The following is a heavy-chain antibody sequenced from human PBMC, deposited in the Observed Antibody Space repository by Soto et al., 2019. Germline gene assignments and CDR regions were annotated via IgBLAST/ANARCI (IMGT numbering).Heavy chain of an antibody. D-gene: IGHD7-27*01. CDR1: GFTFSSYW. J-gene: IGHJ4*02. V-gene: IGHV3-7*01. CDR2: IKQDESEK. CDR3: ARGNWGSRSLDY. Sequence: EVQLVESGGGLVQPGGSLRLSCAASGFTFSSYWMSWARQAQGKGLEWVPNIKQDESEKYYVDPVKGRFTVSRDNAKNSLYLQMNSLRAEDTAVYYCARGNWGSRSLDYWGQGTLVTVSS.